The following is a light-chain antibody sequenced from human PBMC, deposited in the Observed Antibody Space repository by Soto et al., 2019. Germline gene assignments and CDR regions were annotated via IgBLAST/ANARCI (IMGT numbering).Light chain of an antibody. V-gene: IGLV2-11*01. J-gene: IGLJ1*01. CDR1: SSDVGGYNF. CDR3: CSYAGSYTHV. CDR2: DVT. Sequence: QSALTQSRSVSGSPGQSVTISCTGTSSDVGGYNFVSWYQQYPGKAPKLIIYDVTNRPSGVPDRFSGSKSGNTASLTISGLQTDDEADYYCCSYAGSYTHVFGTGTKLTVL.